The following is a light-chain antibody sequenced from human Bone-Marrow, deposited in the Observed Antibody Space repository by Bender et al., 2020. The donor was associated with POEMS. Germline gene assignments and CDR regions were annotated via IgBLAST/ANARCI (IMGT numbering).Light chain of an antibody. Sequence: QSVLTQPPSVSAAPGQKVTISCSGSRSNIGSNAVSWYHQLPGTAPKLVIYDNTERPSGIPDRFSGSKSANTASLTISGLQTEDEAEYHCSSFAGTPTWVFGGGTKLTVL. CDR1: RSNIGSNA. J-gene: IGLJ3*02. V-gene: IGLV1-51*01. CDR3: SSFAGTPTWV. CDR2: DNT.